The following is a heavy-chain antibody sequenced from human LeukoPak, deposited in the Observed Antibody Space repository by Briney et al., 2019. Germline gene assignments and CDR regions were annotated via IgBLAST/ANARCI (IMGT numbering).Heavy chain of an antibody. Sequence: QPGGSLRLSCAASGFTFSSYDMHWVRQAPGKGLEWVAVISYDGSNKYYADSVKGRFTISRDNSKNTLYLQMNSLRAEDTAVYYCAKAIVGATTEDSYYGMDAWGQGTTVTVSS. CDR3: AKAIVGATTEDSYYGMDA. D-gene: IGHD1-26*01. J-gene: IGHJ6*02. CDR2: ISYDGSNK. CDR1: GFTFSSYD. V-gene: IGHV3-30*18.